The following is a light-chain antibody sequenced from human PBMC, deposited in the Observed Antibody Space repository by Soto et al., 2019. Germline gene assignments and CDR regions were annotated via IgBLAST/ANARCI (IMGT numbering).Light chain of an antibody. J-gene: IGKJ4*01. V-gene: IGKV3-20*01. CDR2: GAS. CDR3: QQYSGSPPLT. Sequence: ENVLTQSPGTLSLSPGERATLSCRASQSISSSYLAWYQQKPGQPPRLLIYGASNRATGIPDRFSGSGSGTDFTLTISRLEPEDFAVYYSQQYSGSPPLTFGGGTQVEIK. CDR1: QSISSSY.